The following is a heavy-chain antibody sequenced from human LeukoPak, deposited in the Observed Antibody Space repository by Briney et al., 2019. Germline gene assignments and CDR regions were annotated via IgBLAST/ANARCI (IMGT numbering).Heavy chain of an antibody. Sequence: GGSLRLSCAASGFTFSSYAMSWVRQAPGKGLEWVSAISGSGGSTYYADSVKGRFTVSRDNSKNTLYLQMNSLRAEDTAVYYCAKEQLGADSIGLDYWGQGTLVTVSS. CDR3: AKEQLGADSIGLDY. CDR2: ISGSGGST. V-gene: IGHV3-23*01. D-gene: IGHD6-13*01. J-gene: IGHJ4*02. CDR1: GFTFSSYA.